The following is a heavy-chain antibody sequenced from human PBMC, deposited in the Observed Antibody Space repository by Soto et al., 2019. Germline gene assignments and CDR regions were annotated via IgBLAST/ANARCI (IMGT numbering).Heavy chain of an antibody. D-gene: IGHD3-3*02. V-gene: IGHV4-39*01. CDR2: IYYSGST. Sequence: QLQLQESGPGLVKPSETLSLTCTVSGCSISSSSYYWGWIRQPPGKGLEWIGSIYYSGSTYYNPSLKSRVTISVDTSKNQSSLKLSSVTAADTAVYYCASPKIAFYNWFDPWGQGTLVTVSS. CDR3: ASPKIAFYNWFDP. J-gene: IGHJ5*02. CDR1: GCSISSSSYY.